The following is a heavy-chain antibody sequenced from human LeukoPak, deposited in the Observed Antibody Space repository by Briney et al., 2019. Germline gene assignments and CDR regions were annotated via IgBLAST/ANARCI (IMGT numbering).Heavy chain of an antibody. V-gene: IGHV4-34*01. CDR2: INHSGST. CDR1: GGSFSGYY. D-gene: IGHD3/OR15-3a*01. CDR3: ATGLGPSFDY. Sequence: SETLSLTCAVYGGSFSGYYWSWIRQPPGKGLEWIGEINHSGSTNYNPSLKSRVTISVDTSKNQFSLKLSSVTAADTAVYYCATGLGPSFDYWGQGTLVTVSS. J-gene: IGHJ4*02.